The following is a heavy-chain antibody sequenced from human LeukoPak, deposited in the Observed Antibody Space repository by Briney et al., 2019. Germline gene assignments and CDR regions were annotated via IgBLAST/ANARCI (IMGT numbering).Heavy chain of an antibody. CDR2: IYYTGRT. J-gene: IGHJ4*02. CDR1: VGINSRYF. Sequence: SETLSLTFMCSVGINSRYFWNELGQPPGKRLEWIGYIYYTGRTNYNSSLKSRVTISVDTSTNQFSMKLSTVAAAAADVYYCARYGNLGRSGSYDYWGQGTLVTVSS. V-gene: IGHV4-59*12. CDR3: ARYGNLGRSGSYDY. D-gene: IGHD3-10*01.